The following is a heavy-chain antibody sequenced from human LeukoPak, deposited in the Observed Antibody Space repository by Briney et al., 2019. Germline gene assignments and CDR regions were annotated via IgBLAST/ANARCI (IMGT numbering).Heavy chain of an antibody. V-gene: IGHV3-74*01. D-gene: IGHD6-13*01. CDR1: GFTFSSFW. Sequence: PGGSLRLSCAASGFTFSSFWMHWVRQAPGKGLVWVSHSNSDGSTTDYADSVRGRFTISRDNAKNTLFLQMNSLTVEDTAVYYCARDRGSSRATGAFDIWGQGTMVTVSS. J-gene: IGHJ3*02. CDR2: SNSDGSTT. CDR3: ARDRGSSRATGAFDI.